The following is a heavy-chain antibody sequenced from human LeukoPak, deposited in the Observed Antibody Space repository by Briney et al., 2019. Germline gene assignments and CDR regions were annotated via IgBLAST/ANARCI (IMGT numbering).Heavy chain of an antibody. CDR1: GGSITGYF. CDR2: SYYSGST. CDR3: VRADTQLVDY. D-gene: IGHD1-1*01. J-gene: IGHJ4*02. Sequence: SETLSLTCTVSGGSITGYFWNWIRQSPGKGLEWIGYSYYSGSTNYSPSLRSRVTISVDTSKNQFSLSLRSVTAADTAVYYCVRADTQLVDYWGQGTRVIVSS. V-gene: IGHV4-59*01.